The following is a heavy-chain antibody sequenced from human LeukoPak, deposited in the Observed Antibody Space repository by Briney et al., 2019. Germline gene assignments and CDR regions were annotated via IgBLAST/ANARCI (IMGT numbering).Heavy chain of an antibody. CDR2: INHNSGGT. Sequence: ASVKVSCKASGYTFTGYYMHWVRQAPGQGLEWMGRINHNSGGTNYAQKFQGRVTMTRDTSISTAYMELSRLRSDDTAVYYCARDSGRFGEEYYYYYYYMDVWGKGTTVTVSS. CDR1: GYTFTGYY. V-gene: IGHV1-2*06. CDR3: ARDSGRFGEEYYYYYYYMDV. D-gene: IGHD3-10*01. J-gene: IGHJ6*03.